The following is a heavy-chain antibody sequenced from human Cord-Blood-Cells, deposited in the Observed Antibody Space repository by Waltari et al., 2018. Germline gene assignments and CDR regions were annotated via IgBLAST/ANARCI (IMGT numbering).Heavy chain of an antibody. V-gene: IGHV1-69*01. J-gene: IGHJ4*02. D-gene: IGHD3-10*01. Sequence: QVQLVQSGAEVKKPGSSVKVSCKASGGTFSSYAIRWVRQSPGQGLEWMGGIIPIFGTANYAQKFQGRVTITADESTSTTYMELSSLRSEDTAVYYCAREGSITMVQGVIAFDYWGQGTLVTVSS. CDR2: IIPIFGTA. CDR1: GGTFSSYA. CDR3: AREGSITMVQGVIAFDY.